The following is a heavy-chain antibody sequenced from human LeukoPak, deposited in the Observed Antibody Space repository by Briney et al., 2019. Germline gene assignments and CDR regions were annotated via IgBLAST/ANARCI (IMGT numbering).Heavy chain of an antibody. J-gene: IGHJ5*02. CDR1: GDSVSSDSAA. CDR2: TYYRSRWYN. Sequence: SQTLSLTCAISGDSVSSDSAAWNWIRQSPSRGLEWLGRTYYRSRWYNDYAVSVQSRITINPDTSKNQFSLQLNSVTPEDTALYYCARHVAVAGIGGNWFDPWGQGTLVTVSS. V-gene: IGHV6-1*01. D-gene: IGHD6-19*01. CDR3: ARHVAVAGIGGNWFDP.